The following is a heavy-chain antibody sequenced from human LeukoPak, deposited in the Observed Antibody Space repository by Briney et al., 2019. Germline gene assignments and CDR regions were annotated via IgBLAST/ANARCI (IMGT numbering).Heavy chain of an antibody. V-gene: IGHV4-34*01. J-gene: IGHJ3*02. Sequence: SETLSLTCAVYGGSFSGYYWTWIRQPPGEGLEWIGVIDQSGNANYNPSLKSRLSISVDTSKNQFSLKLTSVTAADTAIYYCAKDWLAYCANCSDAFDIWGPGTMAAVSS. CDR3: AKDWLAYCANCSDAFDI. CDR1: GGSFSGYY. D-gene: IGHD2-21*01. CDR2: IDQSGNA.